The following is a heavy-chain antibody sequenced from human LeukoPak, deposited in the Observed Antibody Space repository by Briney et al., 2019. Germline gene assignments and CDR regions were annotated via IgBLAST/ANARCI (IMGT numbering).Heavy chain of an antibody. Sequence: GGSLRLSCAASGFTFSSYAMHWVRHAPGKGLEWVAVISYDGSNKYYADSVKGRFTISRDNSKNTLYLQMNSLRAEDTAVYYCARASTLTTVTYDYWGQGTLVTVSS. D-gene: IGHD4-17*01. CDR1: GFTFSSYA. CDR2: ISYDGSNK. CDR3: ARASTLTTVTYDY. V-gene: IGHV3-30*04. J-gene: IGHJ4*02.